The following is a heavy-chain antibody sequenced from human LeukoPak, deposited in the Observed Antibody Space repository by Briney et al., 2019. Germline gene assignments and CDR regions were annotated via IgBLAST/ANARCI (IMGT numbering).Heavy chain of an antibody. CDR2: IQYSGGT. CDR3: ARSLVETRSPDY. V-gene: IGHV4-61*01. J-gene: IGHJ4*02. Sequence: TSETLSLTCTVSGDSVSSGSYYWNWIRQTSGKGLEWMGYIQYSGGTNYNPSLKSRVTISLDTSKNQFSLKVNSVTAADTAVYYCARSLVETRSPDYWGQGSLVTVSS. CDR1: GDSVSSGSYY. D-gene: IGHD1-26*01.